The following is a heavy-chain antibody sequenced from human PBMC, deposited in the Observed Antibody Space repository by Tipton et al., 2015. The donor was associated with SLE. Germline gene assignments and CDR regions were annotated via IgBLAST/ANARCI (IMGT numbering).Heavy chain of an antibody. Sequence: GLVKPSETLSLTCTVSGVSISSASYYWNWIRQPAGKGLEWIGRIYVSGSTNYNPSLKSRVTMSVDVSKNQFSLKLSSVTAADTAVYYCARDLRAIGDRFDPWGQGALVTVSS. CDR1: GVSISSASYY. J-gene: IGHJ5*02. CDR2: IYVSGST. D-gene: IGHD3-16*01. CDR3: ARDLRAIGDRFDP. V-gene: IGHV4-61*02.